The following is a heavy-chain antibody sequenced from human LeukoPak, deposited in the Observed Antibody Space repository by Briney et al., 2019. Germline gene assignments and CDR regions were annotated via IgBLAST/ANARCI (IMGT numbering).Heavy chain of an antibody. CDR2: ISGSGGST. Sequence: GGSLRLSYAASGFTFSSYAMSWVRQAPGKGLEWVSAISGSGGSTYYADSVKGRFTISRDNSKNTLYLQMNSLRAEDTAVYYCAKLLRGITMVRGGGDYDYWGQGTLVTVSS. D-gene: IGHD3-10*01. V-gene: IGHV3-23*01. J-gene: IGHJ4*02. CDR3: AKLLRGITMVRGGGDYDY. CDR1: GFTFSSYA.